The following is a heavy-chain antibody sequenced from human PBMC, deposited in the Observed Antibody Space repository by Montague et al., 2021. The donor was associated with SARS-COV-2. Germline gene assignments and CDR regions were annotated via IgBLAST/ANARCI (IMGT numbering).Heavy chain of an antibody. V-gene: IGHV4-61*02. Sequence: TLSLTCTVSGGSIRSGSYYWSWIRQPAGKGLEWIGRIYSSGSTNYNPSLKSRVTMSVETSKNQLSLKVSSVTDADTAVYYCARDYGDYSYYYGLDVWGRGTTVTVSS. J-gene: IGHJ6*02. CDR3: ARDYGDYSYYYGLDV. D-gene: IGHD4-17*01. CDR2: IYSSGST. CDR1: GGSIRSGSYY.